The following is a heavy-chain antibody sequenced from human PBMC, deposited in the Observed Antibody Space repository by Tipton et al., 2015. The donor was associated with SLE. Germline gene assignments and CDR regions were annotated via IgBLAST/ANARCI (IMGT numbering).Heavy chain of an antibody. V-gene: IGHV4-31*02. J-gene: IGHJ5*02. CDR3: ASGDYYDSPGWFDP. D-gene: IGHD3-22*01. CDR1: GGSISSGGYY. CDR2: IYYSGST. Sequence: LRLSCTVSGGSISSGGYYWSWIRQHPGKGLEWIGYIYYSGSTYYNPSLKSRVTISVDTSKNQFSLKLSSVTAADTAVYYCASGDYYDSPGWFDPWGQGTLVTVSS.